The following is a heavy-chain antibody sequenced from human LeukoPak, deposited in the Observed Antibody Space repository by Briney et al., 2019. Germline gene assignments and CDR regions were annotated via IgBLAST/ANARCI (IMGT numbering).Heavy chain of an antibody. D-gene: IGHD4-23*01. J-gene: IGHJ4*02. CDR3: ARSWGTSGNLGY. CDR2: IYPGDSDT. V-gene: IGHV5-51*01. Sequence: GESLKISCKGSGYTFTTYRVAWVRQMPGKGLEWMGLIYPGDSDTRYNPSFQGQVTISADKYISTAYLQWSSLKASDTAMYYCARSWGTSGNLGYWGQGTLVTVSS. CDR1: GYTFTTYR.